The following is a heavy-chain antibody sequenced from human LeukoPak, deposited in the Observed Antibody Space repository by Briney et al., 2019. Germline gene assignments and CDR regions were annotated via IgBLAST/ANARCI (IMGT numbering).Heavy chain of an antibody. J-gene: IGHJ3*02. D-gene: IGHD6-13*01. CDR3: ARDRQQLVSDASDI. CDR1: GGSFSGYY. CDR2: INHSGST. Sequence: KTSETLSLTCAVYGGSFSGYYWSWIRQPPGKGLEWIGEINHSGSTNYNPSLKSRVTISVDTSKNQFSLKLSSVTAADTAVYYCARDRQQLVSDASDIWGQGTMVTVSS. V-gene: IGHV4-34*01.